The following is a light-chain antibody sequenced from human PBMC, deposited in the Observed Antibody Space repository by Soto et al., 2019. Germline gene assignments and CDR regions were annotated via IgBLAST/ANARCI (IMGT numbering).Light chain of an antibody. CDR1: XXDVGGYNY. Sequence: QSALTQPASVSGSPGQSITISCTGXXXDVGGYNYVSWYQQHPGKAPKLMIYDVSNRPSGVSNRFSGSKSGNTASLTISGLQAEDEADYYCSSYTSSSTLVFGTGTKLTVL. CDR2: DVS. CDR3: SSYTSSSTLV. J-gene: IGLJ1*01. V-gene: IGLV2-14*01.